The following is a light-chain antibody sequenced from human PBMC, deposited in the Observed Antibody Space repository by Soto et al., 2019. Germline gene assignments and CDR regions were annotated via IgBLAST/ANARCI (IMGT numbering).Light chain of an antibody. CDR2: SDD. V-gene: IGLV1-47*02. CDR3: STWDASLSGRV. CDR1: SSNIGNNF. J-gene: IGLJ3*02. Sequence: QSVLTQPPSASGPPGQKVTISCSGASSNIGNNFVSWYQQVPGTAPKLLIYSDDQRPSGVPDRVSGSKSGTSASLAISGLRSEDEADYYCSTWDASLSGRVFGGGTKLTVL.